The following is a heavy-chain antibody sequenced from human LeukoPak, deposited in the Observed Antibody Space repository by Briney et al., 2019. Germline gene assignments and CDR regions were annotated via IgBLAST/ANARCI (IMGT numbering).Heavy chain of an antibody. CDR1: GGSISSGDYY. V-gene: IGHV4-30-4*08. D-gene: IGHD3-10*01. CDR3: ATLGGFGESSYYYYYMDV. J-gene: IGHJ6*03. CDR2: IYYSGST. Sequence: PSETLSLTCTVSGGSISSGDYYWSWIRQPPGKGLEWIGYIYYSGSTYYNPSLKSRVTISVDTSKNQFSLKLSSVTAADTAVYYCATLGGFGESSYYYYYMDVWGKGTTVTVSS.